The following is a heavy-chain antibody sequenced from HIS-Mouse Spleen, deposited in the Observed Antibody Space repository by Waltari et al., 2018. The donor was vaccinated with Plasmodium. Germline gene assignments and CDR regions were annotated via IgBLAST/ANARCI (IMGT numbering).Heavy chain of an antibody. V-gene: IGHV3-7*01. Sequence: EVQLVESGGGLVQPGGSMSLSCPALGFPFSRYWMSWVRQAPGKGLEWVANIKQDGSEKYYVDSVKGRFTISRDNAKNSLYLQMNSLRAEDTAVYYCASSWYWYFDLWGRGTLVTVSS. J-gene: IGHJ2*01. CDR3: ASSWYWYFDL. CDR1: GFPFSRYW. CDR2: IKQDGSEK. D-gene: IGHD6-13*01.